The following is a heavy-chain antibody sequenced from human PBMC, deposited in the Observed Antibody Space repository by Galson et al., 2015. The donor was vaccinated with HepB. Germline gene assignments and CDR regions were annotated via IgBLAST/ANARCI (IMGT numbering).Heavy chain of an antibody. Sequence: SLRLSCAASGFTFSSYGMHWVRQAPGKGLEWVAVIWYDGSNKYYADSVKGRFTISRDNSKNTLYLQMNSLRAEDTAVYYCARDKGYFDPVYYYYGMDVWGQGTTVTVSS. CDR2: IWYDGSNK. V-gene: IGHV3-33*01. CDR1: GFTFSSYG. J-gene: IGHJ6*02. CDR3: ARDKGYFDPVYYYYGMDV. D-gene: IGHD3-9*01.